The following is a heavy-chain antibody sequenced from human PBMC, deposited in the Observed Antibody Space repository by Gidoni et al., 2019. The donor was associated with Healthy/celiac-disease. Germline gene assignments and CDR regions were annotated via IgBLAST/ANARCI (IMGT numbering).Heavy chain of an antibody. Sequence: EVQLLASGGGLVQPGASLRLASAASGFTFRSYAMSWVRQAPGKGLGWVSAISGSCGSTYYADSGKGRFTISRDNSKNTLYLQMNSLRAEDTAVYYCAKDRLVVTANWFDPWGQGTLVTVSS. V-gene: IGHV3-23*01. J-gene: IGHJ5*02. CDR1: GFTFRSYA. CDR3: AKDRLVVTANWFDP. CDR2: ISGSCGST. D-gene: IGHD2-21*02.